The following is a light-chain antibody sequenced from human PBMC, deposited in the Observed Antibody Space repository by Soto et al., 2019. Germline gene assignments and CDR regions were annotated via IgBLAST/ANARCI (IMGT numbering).Light chain of an antibody. J-gene: IGLJ1*01. CDR1: SSDVGGYNY. CDR3: CSYAGSGTDV. V-gene: IGLV2-11*01. CDR2: DVS. Sequence: QAVLTQPRSVSGSPGQSVTISCTGTSSDVGGYNYVSWYQQHPGKAPKVMIYDVSERPSGVPDRFSGSKSGNTASLTISGLQAEDEADYYCCSYAGSGTDVFGTGTKLTVL.